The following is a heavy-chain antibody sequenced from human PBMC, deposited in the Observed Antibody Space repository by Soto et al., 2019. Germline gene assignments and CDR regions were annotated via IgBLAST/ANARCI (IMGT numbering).Heavy chain of an antibody. J-gene: IGHJ4*02. CDR3: ARELGRGQYDY. Sequence: QVQLVQSGAEVKKPGSSVKVSCKASGGTFSSYAISWVQQAPGQGVEWMGGIIPIFGTANYAQKVQGRVTITADASTSTAYMELSSLRSEDTDVYYCARELGRGQYDYWGQGTLVSVSS. V-gene: IGHV1-69*01. CDR2: IIPIFGTA. D-gene: IGHD7-27*01. CDR1: GGTFSSYA.